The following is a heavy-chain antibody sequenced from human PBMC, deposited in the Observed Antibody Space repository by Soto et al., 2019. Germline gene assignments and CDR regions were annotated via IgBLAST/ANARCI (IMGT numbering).Heavy chain of an antibody. Sequence: PGRSMILSCASSGLNFSSYCMHLVRQAQGKGLEWVAVISYDGSNKYYADSVKGRFTVSRDRSKNTLYLQVNSLRAEDTAVYYFATDKVPVVVTAPFDYWVQGTLVTVSS. CDR3: ATDKVPVVVTAPFDY. D-gene: IGHD2-21*02. CDR1: GLNFSSYC. J-gene: IGHJ4*02. CDR2: ISYDGSNK. V-gene: IGHV3-30*03.